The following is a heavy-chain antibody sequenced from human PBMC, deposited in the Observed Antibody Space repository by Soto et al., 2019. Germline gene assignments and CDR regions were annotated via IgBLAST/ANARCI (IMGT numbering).Heavy chain of an antibody. CDR2: IYYSGST. CDR1: GGSISSYY. V-gene: IGHV4-59*01. Sequence: PSETLSLTCTVPGGSISSYYWSWIRQPPGKGLEWIGYIYYSGSTNYDPSLKSRVTISVDTSKNQFSLKLSSVTAADTAVYYCARSPGVTTDYYYGMDVWGQGTTVTVSS. J-gene: IGHJ6*02. D-gene: IGHD4-17*01. CDR3: ARSPGVTTDYYYGMDV.